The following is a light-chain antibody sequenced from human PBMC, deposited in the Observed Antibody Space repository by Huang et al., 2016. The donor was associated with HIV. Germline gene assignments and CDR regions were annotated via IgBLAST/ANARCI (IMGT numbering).Light chain of an antibody. V-gene: IGKV3-11*01. J-gene: IGKJ3*01. Sequence: EIVLTQSPATLSLSPGERATLACRASQSVSSYLAWYQQKPGHAPRLLIYDASTRATGIPARFSGSGSGTDFTLTISSLEPEDFAVYYCQQRSNWPPLFGPGTKVDIK. CDR2: DAS. CDR1: QSVSSY. CDR3: QQRSNWPPL.